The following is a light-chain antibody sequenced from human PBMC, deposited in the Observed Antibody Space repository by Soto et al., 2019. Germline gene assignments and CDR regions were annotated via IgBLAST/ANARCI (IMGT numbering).Light chain of an antibody. V-gene: IGLV2-14*03. CDR1: SSDVGDYNF. Sequence: QSVLTQPASVSGSPGQSITISCTGTSSDVGDYNFVSWYQQHPGKAPKLMIYDVSNRPSGVSNRFSGSKSGNTASLTISGLQAEDEADYYCSSYTSSSSLVFGTGTTVTAL. CDR3: SSYTSSSSLV. J-gene: IGLJ1*01. CDR2: DVS.